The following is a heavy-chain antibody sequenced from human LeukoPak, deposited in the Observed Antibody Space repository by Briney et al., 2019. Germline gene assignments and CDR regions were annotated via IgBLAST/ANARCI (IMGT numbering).Heavy chain of an antibody. CDR1: GFTFSSYA. D-gene: IGHD3-16*01. Sequence: GGSLRLSCAASGFTFSSYAMSWVRQAPGKGLEWVSAISGSGGSTYYADSVKGRCNISRDNSKNTLYLQMNSLRAEDTAVYYCAKAPFFGPFDYWGQGTLVTVSS. CDR3: AKAPFFGPFDY. CDR2: ISGSGGST. V-gene: IGHV3-23*01. J-gene: IGHJ4*02.